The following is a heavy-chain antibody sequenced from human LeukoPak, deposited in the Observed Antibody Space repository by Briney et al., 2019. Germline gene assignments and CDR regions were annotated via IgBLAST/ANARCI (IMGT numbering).Heavy chain of an antibody. Sequence: GGSLRLSCAASGFTFTNHCMDWVRQAPGMGLEWIARTTNTPNAYTTAYAASVRGRFTVSRDDSKSLLHLQMSSLKTDDTAVYYCGRDTATATDYWGRGTLVTVSS. V-gene: IGHV3-72*01. CDR1: GFTFTNHC. D-gene: IGHD5-18*01. J-gene: IGHJ4*02. CDR2: TTNTPNAYTT. CDR3: GRDTATATDY.